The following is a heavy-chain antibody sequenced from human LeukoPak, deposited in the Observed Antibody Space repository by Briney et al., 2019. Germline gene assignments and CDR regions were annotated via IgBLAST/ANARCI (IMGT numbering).Heavy chain of an antibody. D-gene: IGHD3-22*01. CDR2: INPNSGGT. CDR1: GYTFTDYY. Sequence: GASVKVSCKTSGYTFTDYYIHWVRQAPGQGLEWMGRINPNSGGTNYAQKFQGRVTMTRDTSISTAYMELSRLRSDDTAVYYCARDKARSYYDSSGYYPPLDAFDIWGQGTMVTVSS. V-gene: IGHV1-2*06. J-gene: IGHJ3*02. CDR3: ARDKARSYYDSSGYYPPLDAFDI.